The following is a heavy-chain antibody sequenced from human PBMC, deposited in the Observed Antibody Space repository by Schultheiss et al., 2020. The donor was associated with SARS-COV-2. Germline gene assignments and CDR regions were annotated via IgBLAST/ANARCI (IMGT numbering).Heavy chain of an antibody. CDR2: IYYSGST. CDR1: GGSISSYY. D-gene: IGHD3-10*01. Sequence: SETLSLTCTVSGGSISSYYWSWIRQPPGKGLEWIGYIYYSGSTNYNPSLKSRVTISVDTSKNQFSLKLSSVTAADTAVYYCGLINGSGSYQRGYYYYGMDVWGQGTTVTVSS. CDR3: GLINGSGSYQRGYYYYGMDV. J-gene: IGHJ6*02. V-gene: IGHV4-59*08.